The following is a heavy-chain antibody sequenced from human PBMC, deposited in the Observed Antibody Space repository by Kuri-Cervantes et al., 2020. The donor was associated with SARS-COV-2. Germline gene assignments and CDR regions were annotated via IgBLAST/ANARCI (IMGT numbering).Heavy chain of an antibody. D-gene: IGHD3-3*01. CDR1: GFTFSSYS. CDR3: ARERTDYDFWSGYYMDY. Sequence: GESLKISCAASGFTFSSYSMNWVRQAPGKGLEWVSSISSSSSYIYYADSVKGRFTISRDNAKNSLYLQMNSLRAEDTAVYYCARERTDYDFWSGYYMDYWGQGTLVTVSS. J-gene: IGHJ4*02. V-gene: IGHV3-21*01. CDR2: ISSSSSYI.